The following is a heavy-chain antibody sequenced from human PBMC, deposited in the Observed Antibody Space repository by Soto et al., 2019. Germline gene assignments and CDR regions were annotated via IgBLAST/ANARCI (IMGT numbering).Heavy chain of an antibody. Sequence: ASVKVSCKASGYTFTIYGISWVLQAPGQGLEWMGWISAYNGNTNYAQKLQGRVTMTTDTSTSTAYMELRSLRSDDTAVYYCARVGTYYDILTGYYPFDYWGQGTLVTVSS. J-gene: IGHJ4*02. CDR1: GYTFTIYG. CDR2: ISAYNGNT. CDR3: ARVGTYYDILTGYYPFDY. V-gene: IGHV1-18*01. D-gene: IGHD3-9*01.